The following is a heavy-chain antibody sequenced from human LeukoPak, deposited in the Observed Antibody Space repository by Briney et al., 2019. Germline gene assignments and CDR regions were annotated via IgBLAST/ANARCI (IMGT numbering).Heavy chain of an antibody. V-gene: IGHV4-39*07. CDR3: ARSGAYYGDLLTY. CDR1: GGSISSSSYY. J-gene: IGHJ4*02. Sequence: SETLSLTCTVSGGSISSSSYYWGWIRQPPGKGLEWIGSIYYSGSTNYNPSLKSRVTISVDTSKNQLSLKLSSVTAADTAVYYCARSGAYYGDLLTYWGQGTLLTVSS. CDR2: IYYSGST. D-gene: IGHD4-17*01.